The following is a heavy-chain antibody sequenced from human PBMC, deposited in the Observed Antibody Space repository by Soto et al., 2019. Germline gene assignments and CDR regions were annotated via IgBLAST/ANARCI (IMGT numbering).Heavy chain of an antibody. D-gene: IGHD2-21*02. CDR1: GGSISSYY. CDR3: ARNRRVVVTASHEPEYYFDY. CDR2: IYYRGST. Sequence: QVQLQESGPGLVKPSETLSLTCTVSGGSISSYYWSWIRQPPGKGLEWIGYIYYRGSTNYNPSLKSRVTISVDTSKIQCSLKLSSVTAADTAVYYCARNRRVVVTASHEPEYYFDYWGQGTLVTVSS. V-gene: IGHV4-59*01. J-gene: IGHJ4*02.